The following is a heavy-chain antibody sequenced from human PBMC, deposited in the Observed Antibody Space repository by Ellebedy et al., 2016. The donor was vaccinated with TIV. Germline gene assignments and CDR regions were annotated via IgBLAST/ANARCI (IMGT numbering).Heavy chain of an antibody. D-gene: IGHD6-19*01. Sequence: SETLSLTCAVYGGSFRDYFWIWIRQLPGKGLEWIGEINRSGNTNYNPSLKSRVTISVDTSKNQFSLKLSSVTAADTAVYYCASRTLAVAGTDWCEPWGQGTLVTVSS. V-gene: IGHV4-34*01. CDR1: GGSFRDYF. J-gene: IGHJ5*02. CDR2: INRSGNT. CDR3: ASRTLAVAGTDWCEP.